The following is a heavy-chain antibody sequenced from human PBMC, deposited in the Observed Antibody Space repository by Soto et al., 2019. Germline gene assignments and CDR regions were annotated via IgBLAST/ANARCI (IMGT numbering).Heavy chain of an antibody. CDR2: ISSSSSYI. J-gene: IGHJ6*02. CDR1: GFTFSSYS. D-gene: IGHD2-2*01. V-gene: IGHV3-21*01. CDR3: ARHQGYCSSTSCYEGGGYYYYYGMDV. Sequence: GGSLRLSCAASGFTFSSYSMNWVRQAPGKGLEWVSSISSSSSYIYYADSVKGRFTISRDNAKNSLYLQMNSLRAEDTAVYYCARHQGYCSSTSCYEGGGYYYYYGMDVWGQGTTVTVSS.